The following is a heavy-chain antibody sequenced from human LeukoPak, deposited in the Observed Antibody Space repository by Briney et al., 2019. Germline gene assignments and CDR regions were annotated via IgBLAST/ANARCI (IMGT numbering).Heavy chain of an antibody. J-gene: IGHJ4*02. D-gene: IGHD3-10*01. V-gene: IGHV1-8*01. CDR3: ARRLKYGSGSCPFGY. CDR2: MSPNSGNT. Sequence: GASVKVSCKAPGYTFTSYDINWVRQATGQGLEWMGWMSPNSGNTGYAQKFQGRVTMTRNTSISTAYMELSSLRSEDTAVYYCARRLKYGSGSCPFGYWGQGTLVTVSS. CDR1: GYTFTSYD.